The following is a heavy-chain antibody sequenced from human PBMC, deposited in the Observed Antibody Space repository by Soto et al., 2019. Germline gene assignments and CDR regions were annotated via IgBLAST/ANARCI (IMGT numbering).Heavy chain of an antibody. V-gene: IGHV1-18*01. CDR1: GYTFINYG. CDR3: ARWSAIVGGAEALDV. CDR2: LSAYNGDT. D-gene: IGHD1-26*01. Sequence: QVQLVQSGAEVKKPGASVRVSCKTSGYTFINYGITWVRQAPGQGREWMGWLSAYNGDTSSPEKLQDRFTMTTDTATNTVYMDLMSLTSADTAVYYCARWSAIVGGAEALDVWGQGTMVSVSS. J-gene: IGHJ3*01.